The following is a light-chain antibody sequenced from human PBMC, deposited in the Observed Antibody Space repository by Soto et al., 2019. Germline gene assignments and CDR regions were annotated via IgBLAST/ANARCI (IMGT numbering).Light chain of an antibody. CDR3: QQYHHWPVT. J-gene: IGKJ4*01. CDR1: QSMTRN. CDR2: AAS. Sequence: EIVMTQSPATLSVSPGERVTLSFRASQSMTRNLAWYQHTPGQSPRLLISAASSGATGLPSRFSGSGYGTDFTLNISSRQSEDAAVYYCQQYHHWPVTFGGETKVEIK. V-gene: IGKV3-15*01.